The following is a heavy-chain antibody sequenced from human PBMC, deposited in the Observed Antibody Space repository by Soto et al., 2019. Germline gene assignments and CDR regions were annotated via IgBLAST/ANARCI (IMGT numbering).Heavy chain of an antibody. V-gene: IGHV4-34*01. CDR3: AVTLGGSYNWFDP. J-gene: IGHJ5*02. CDR2: INHSGST. Sequence: SETLSLTCAVYGGSFSGYYWSWIRQPPGKGLEWIGEINHSGSTNYNPSLKSRVTISVDTSKNQFSLKLSSVTAADTAVYYCAVTLGGSYNWFDPWGQGTLVTVSS. D-gene: IGHD3-16*01. CDR1: GGSFSGYY.